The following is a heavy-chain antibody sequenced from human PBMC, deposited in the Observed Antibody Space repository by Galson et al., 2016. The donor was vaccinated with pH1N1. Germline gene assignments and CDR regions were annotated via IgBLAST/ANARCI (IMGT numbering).Heavy chain of an antibody. CDR2: IYSGGSS. CDR3: SGTSSKDY. J-gene: IGHJ4*02. CDR1: GFTVSSNC. V-gene: IGHV3-53*01. Sequence: SLRLSCAASGFTVSSNCMSWVRQAPGKGLEWVSVIYSGGSSYYADSVKGRFTISRDNSKNTLFLQMNSLRAEDTAVYYCSGTSSKDYWGQGTLVTVSS. D-gene: IGHD2-2*01.